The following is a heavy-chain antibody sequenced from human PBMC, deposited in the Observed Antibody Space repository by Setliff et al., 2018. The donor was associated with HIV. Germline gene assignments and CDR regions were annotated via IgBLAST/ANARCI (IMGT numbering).Heavy chain of an antibody. V-gene: IGHV4-34*01. CDR3: ARVSCSSWYFDY. CDR1: GGSFSDNY. J-gene: IGHJ4*02. D-gene: IGHD6-13*01. Sequence: PSETLSLTCAVYGGSFSDNYWSWIRQSPGKGLEWIGEINHSGRTKYSPSLRSRVSISVDTSKTQFSLKLSSVTAADTAVYYCARVSCSSWYFDYWGQGTLVTV. CDR2: INHSGRT.